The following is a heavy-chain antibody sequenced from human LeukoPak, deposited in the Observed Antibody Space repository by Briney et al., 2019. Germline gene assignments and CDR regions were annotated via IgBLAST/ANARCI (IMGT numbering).Heavy chain of an antibody. CDR2: MFYDGSNQ. CDR1: GLPFSTYG. V-gene: IGHV3-30*02. J-gene: IGHJ4*02. Sequence: PGGSLRLSCAASGLPFSTYGMHWVRQAPGKGLEWVAYMFYDGSNQFYVDSVKGRFTISRDNSKNTLYLQMNSLRAEDTAIYYCAKVVPGATGTPLDYWGQGTLVTVSS. D-gene: IGHD1-1*01. CDR3: AKVVPGATGTPLDY.